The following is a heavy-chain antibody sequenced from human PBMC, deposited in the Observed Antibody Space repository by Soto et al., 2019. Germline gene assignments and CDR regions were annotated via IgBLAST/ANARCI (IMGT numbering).Heavy chain of an antibody. CDR2: IYPGDSAA. J-gene: IGHJ6*02. CDR1: GYRFNDYW. V-gene: IGHV5-51*01. D-gene: IGHD2-21*02. CDR3: ARRHYCGGDCTISHHYYYALDV. Sequence: GESLKISSEASGYRFNDYWIAWVRQMPGKGLEWTGYIYPGDSAATYGPSFQGQVTISADKSINIAYLQWSSLKASDTAIYYCARRHYCGGDCTISHHYYYALDVWGQGTTVTVSS.